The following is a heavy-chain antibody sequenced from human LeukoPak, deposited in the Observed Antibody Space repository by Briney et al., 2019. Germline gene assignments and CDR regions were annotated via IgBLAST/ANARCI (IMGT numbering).Heavy chain of an antibody. Sequence: GRSLRLSCAASGFTFDDYAMHWVRHAPGKGLEWVSGINWNNADIGYADSVKGRFTISRDNAKNSLYLQMNSLRVEDTALYYCARSRSDYWGQGTLVTVSS. D-gene: IGHD3-3*01. CDR2: INWNNADI. J-gene: IGHJ4*02. V-gene: IGHV3-9*01. CDR1: GFTFDDYA. CDR3: ARSRSDY.